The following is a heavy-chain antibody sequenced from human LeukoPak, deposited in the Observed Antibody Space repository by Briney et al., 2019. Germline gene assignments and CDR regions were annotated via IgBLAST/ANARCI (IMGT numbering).Heavy chain of an antibody. D-gene: IGHD4-23*01. CDR1: DGSISSYY. CDR2: IYNSGGT. CDR3: ARYRGNSNGGFDP. V-gene: IGHV4-59*01. Sequence: KPSETLSLTCTVSDGSISSYYWSWIRQPPGKGLEWIGNIYNSGGTNYNPSLKSRVTTSVDTSKNQFSLKLTSVTAADTAVYYCARYRGNSNGGFDPWGQGTLVTVSS. J-gene: IGHJ5*02.